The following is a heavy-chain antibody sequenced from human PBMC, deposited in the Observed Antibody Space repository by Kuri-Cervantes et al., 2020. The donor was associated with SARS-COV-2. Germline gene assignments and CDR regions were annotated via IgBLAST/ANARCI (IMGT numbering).Heavy chain of an antibody. CDR3: AKDQYYYDSRTAFDY. V-gene: IGHV3-48*01. D-gene: IGHD3-22*01. CDR1: GFTFSSYS. Sequence: GESLKISCAASGFTFSSYSMNWVRQAPGKGLEWVSYISSSSSTIYYADSVKGRFTISRDNSKNTLYLQMNSLRAEDTAVYYCAKDQYYYDSRTAFDYWGQGTLVTVSS. J-gene: IGHJ4*02. CDR2: ISSSSSTI.